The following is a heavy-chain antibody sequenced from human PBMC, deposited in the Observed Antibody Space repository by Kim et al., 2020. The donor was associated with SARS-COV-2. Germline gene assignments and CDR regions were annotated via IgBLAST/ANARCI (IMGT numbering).Heavy chain of an antibody. Sequence: RGSLRLSCAASGFTFSSYWMHWVRQAPGKGLVWVSRINSDGSSTSYADSVKGRFTISRDNAKNTLYLQMNSLRAEDTAVYYCARDSGEMYSSSWYVYLSHYYGMDVWGQGTTVTVSS. J-gene: IGHJ6*02. V-gene: IGHV3-74*01. CDR2: INSDGSST. CDR3: ARDSGEMYSSSWYVYLSHYYGMDV. D-gene: IGHD6-13*01. CDR1: GFTFSSYW.